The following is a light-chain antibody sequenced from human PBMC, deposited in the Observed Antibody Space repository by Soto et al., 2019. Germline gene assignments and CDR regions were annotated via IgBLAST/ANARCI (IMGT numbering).Light chain of an antibody. CDR2: EVS. Sequence: QSVLTQPPSASGSPGQSVTISCTGTSSDVGGYNSVSWYQQHPGKVPRLMIYEVSRRPSGVPDRFSGSKSVNKASLTVSGLQAEYEADYYCSSYAGSNNLGFGGGTKLPVL. CDR1: SSDVGGYNS. V-gene: IGLV2-8*01. CDR3: SSYAGSNNLG. J-gene: IGLJ2*01.